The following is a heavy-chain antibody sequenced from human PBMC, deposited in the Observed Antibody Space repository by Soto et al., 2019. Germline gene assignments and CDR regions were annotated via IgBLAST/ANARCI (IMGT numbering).Heavy chain of an antibody. Sequence: QVQLVESGGGVVQPGTSLRLSCVGSGFTFRSYVIHWVRQAPGKGLEWVALTSYDGSNNFYGDSVKGRFTISRHNSRNTVELQMDSLRFEDTAFYYCAGGGTTGGLDVWGQGTLVSVSS. D-gene: IGHD3-16*01. V-gene: IGHV3-33*05. J-gene: IGHJ4*02. CDR3: AGGGTTGGLDV. CDR2: TSYDGSNN. CDR1: GFTFRSYV.